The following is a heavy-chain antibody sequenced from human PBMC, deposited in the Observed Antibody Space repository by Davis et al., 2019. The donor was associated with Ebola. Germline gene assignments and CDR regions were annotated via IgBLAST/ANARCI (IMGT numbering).Heavy chain of an antibody. Sequence: GESLKISCAASGFTFSNAWMSWVRQAPGKGLEWVGRIKSKTDGGTTDYAAPVKGRFTISRDDSKNTLYLQMNSLKTEDTAVYYCTIHAPPFWGANFDYWGQGTLVTVSS. J-gene: IGHJ4*02. CDR2: IKSKTDGGTT. V-gene: IGHV3-15*01. CDR1: GFTFSNAW. D-gene: IGHD3-16*01. CDR3: TIHAPPFWGANFDY.